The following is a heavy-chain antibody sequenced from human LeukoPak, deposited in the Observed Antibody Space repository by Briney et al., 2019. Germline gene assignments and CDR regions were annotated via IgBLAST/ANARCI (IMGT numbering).Heavy chain of an antibody. Sequence: PSETLSLTCTVSGGSISRYYWSWIRQPAGKGLEWIGRIYTSGSTNYNPSLKSRVTMSVDTSKNQFSLKLSSVTAADTAVYYCARDCSGGSCYSWTKSYYYYYMDVWGKGTTVTVSS. V-gene: IGHV4-4*07. CDR2: IYTSGST. CDR3: ARDCSGGSCYSWTKSYYYYYMDV. J-gene: IGHJ6*03. CDR1: GGSISRYY. D-gene: IGHD2-15*01.